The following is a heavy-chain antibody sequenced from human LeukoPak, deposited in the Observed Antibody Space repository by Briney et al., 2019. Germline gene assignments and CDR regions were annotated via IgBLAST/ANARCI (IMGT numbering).Heavy chain of an antibody. Sequence: PGGSLRLYCAASGFTFSSYEMNWVRQAPGKGLEWISYISSSSTTIHYADSVKGRFTISRDNAKNSLYLQMNSLRAEDTAVYYCGVEYSSSWRTKIDYWGQGTLVTVSS. CDR3: GVEYSSSWRTKIDY. CDR2: ISSSSTTI. CDR1: GFTFSSYE. D-gene: IGHD6-13*01. J-gene: IGHJ4*02. V-gene: IGHV3-48*03.